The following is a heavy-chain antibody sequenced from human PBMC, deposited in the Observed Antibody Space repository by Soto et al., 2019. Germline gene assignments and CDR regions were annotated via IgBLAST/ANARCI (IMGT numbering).Heavy chain of an antibody. D-gene: IGHD4-4*01. J-gene: IGHJ6*02. CDR3: ARGATVTRDYFYGMDV. CDR1: GGSFSKYA. CDR2: IIPMFGTP. V-gene: IGHV1-69*13. Sequence: SVKVSCKTSGGSFSKYAFSWVRQAPGQGLEWMGAIIPMFGTPNYAQMFQGRVTITADESTNTAYMEVSSLRSDDSAVYFCARGATVTRDYFYGMDVWGQGTTVTVSS.